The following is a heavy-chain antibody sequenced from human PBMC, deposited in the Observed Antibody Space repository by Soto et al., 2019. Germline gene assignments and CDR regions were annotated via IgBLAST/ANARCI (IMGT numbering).Heavy chain of an antibody. D-gene: IGHD2-15*01. CDR2: IYYSGST. V-gene: IGHV4-30-4*01. J-gene: IGHJ4*02. CDR1: GGSISSGDYY. Sequence: SETLSLTCTVSGGSISSGDYYWSWIRQPPGKGLEWIGYIYYSGSTYYNPSLKSRVTISVDTSKNQFSLKLSSVTAADTAVYYCARDFVGVKYCSGGSCSIGYWGQGTLVTVSS. CDR3: ARDFVGVKYCSGGSCSIGY.